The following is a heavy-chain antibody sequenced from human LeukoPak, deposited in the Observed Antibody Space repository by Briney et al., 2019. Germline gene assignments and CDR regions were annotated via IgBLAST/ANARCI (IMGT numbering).Heavy chain of an antibody. J-gene: IGHJ4*02. CDR3: AKDLTAQPMIDY. CDR2: ISYDGSDK. CDR1: GFTFSTHG. V-gene: IGHV3-30*18. Sequence: GGSPRLSCAASGFTFSTHGMHWIRQSPGKGLEWVAVISYDGSDKYYADSVKGRFTISRDNSKNTLYLQVNSLRTEDTAVYYCAKDLTAQPMIDYWGQGTLVTVSS. D-gene: IGHD3-22*01.